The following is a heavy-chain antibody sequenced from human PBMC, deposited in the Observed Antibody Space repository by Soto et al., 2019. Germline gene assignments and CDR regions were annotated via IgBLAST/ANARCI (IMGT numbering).Heavy chain of an antibody. Sequence: GASVKVSFKASGGTFSSYAISWVRQAPGQGLEWMGGIIPIFGTANYAQKFQGRVTITADKSTSTAYMELSSLRSEDTAVYYCARGSTGSSWYEGYYYYGMDVWGQGTTVTVSS. J-gene: IGHJ6*02. V-gene: IGHV1-69*06. CDR3: ARGSTGSSWYEGYYYYGMDV. CDR1: GGTFSSYA. D-gene: IGHD6-13*01. CDR2: IIPIFGTA.